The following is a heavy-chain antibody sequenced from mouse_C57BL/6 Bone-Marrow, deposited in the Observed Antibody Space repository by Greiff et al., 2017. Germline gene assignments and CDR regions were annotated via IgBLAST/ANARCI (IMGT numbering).Heavy chain of an antibody. J-gene: IGHJ2*01. V-gene: IGHV1-42*01. D-gene: IGHD1-1*02. CDR3: ARGGYGDY. CDR1: GYSFTGYY. Sequence: EVKLQESGPELVKPGASVKISCKASGYSFTGYYMNWVKQSPEKSLEWIGEINPSTGGTTYNQKFKAKATLTVDKSSSTAYRQLKSLTSEDSAVYYCARGGYGDYWGQGTTLTVSS. CDR2: INPSTGGT.